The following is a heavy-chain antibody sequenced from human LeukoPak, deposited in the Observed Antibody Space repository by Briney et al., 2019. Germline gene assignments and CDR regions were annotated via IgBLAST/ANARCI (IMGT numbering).Heavy chain of an antibody. CDR3: ARDRLEQWLDPGNYYYGMDV. D-gene: IGHD6-19*01. J-gene: IGHJ6*02. CDR2: IKQDGSEK. CDR1: GFTFSSYW. Sequence: GGSLRLTCAASGFTFSSYWMSWVRQAPGKGLEWVANIKQDGSEKYYVDSVKGRFTISRDNAKNSLYLQMNSLRAEDTAVYYCARDRLEQWLDPGNYYYGMDVWGQGTTVTVPS. V-gene: IGHV3-7*01.